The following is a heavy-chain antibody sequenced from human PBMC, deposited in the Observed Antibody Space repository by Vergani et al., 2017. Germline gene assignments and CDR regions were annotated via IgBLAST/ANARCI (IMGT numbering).Heavy chain of an antibody. V-gene: IGHV1-2*02. CDR3: ARVVAAAGSWGWFDP. D-gene: IGHD6-13*01. J-gene: IGHJ5*02. CDR1: GYTFTGYY. CDR2: INPNSGVT. Sequence: QVQLVQSGAEVKKPGASVKVSCKASGYTFTGYYMHWVRQAPGQGLEWMGWINPNSGVTNYAQKFQGRVTMTRDTSISTAYMELSRLRSDDTAVYYCARVVAAAGSWGWFDPWGQGTLVTVSS.